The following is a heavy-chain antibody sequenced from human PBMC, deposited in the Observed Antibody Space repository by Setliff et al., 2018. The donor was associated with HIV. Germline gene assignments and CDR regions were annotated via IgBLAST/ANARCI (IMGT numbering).Heavy chain of an antibody. V-gene: IGHV4-4*07. Sequence: PSETLSLTCSVSGASLQSYYWSWIRQPAGKGLQWIGRIYYVGWSKYNPSLEDRVTMSVDTSNNQFSLSLRSVTAADTAVYFCARGGAVSADFDSWGQGTLVTVSS. J-gene: IGHJ4*02. CDR3: ARGGAVSADFDS. CDR1: GASLQSYY. D-gene: IGHD3-16*01. CDR2: IYYVGWS.